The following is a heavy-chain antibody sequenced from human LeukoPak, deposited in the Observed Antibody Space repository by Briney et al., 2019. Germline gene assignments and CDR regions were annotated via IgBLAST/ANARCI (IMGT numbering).Heavy chain of an antibody. D-gene: IGHD2-15*01. Sequence: SVKVSCKAAGGTFSSYAISWVRQAPGQGLEWRGRIIPILGIANYAQKFQGRVTITADKSTSTAYMELSSLRSEDTAVYYCARANCSGGSCYLEYYGMDVWGQGTTVTVSS. V-gene: IGHV1-69*04. CDR1: GGTFSSYA. CDR3: ARANCSGGSCYLEYYGMDV. J-gene: IGHJ6*02. CDR2: IIPILGIA.